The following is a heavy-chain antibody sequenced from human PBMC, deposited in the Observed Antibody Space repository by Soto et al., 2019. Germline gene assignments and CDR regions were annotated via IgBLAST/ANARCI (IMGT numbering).Heavy chain of an antibody. J-gene: IGHJ4*02. V-gene: IGHV4-59*01. CDR1: GASLGSDC. Sequence: HVQLQESGPGLVRPSETLSLICTVSGASLGSDCWSWIRQPPRRGLEWVGYMCDSGTTNYNPSLRSRLTISLDSAKNQFSLNLNSVTAADTAIYYFAKDYLGSLESWGQGTLVTVSS. CDR2: MCDSGTT. D-gene: IGHD1-26*01. CDR3: AKDYLGSLES.